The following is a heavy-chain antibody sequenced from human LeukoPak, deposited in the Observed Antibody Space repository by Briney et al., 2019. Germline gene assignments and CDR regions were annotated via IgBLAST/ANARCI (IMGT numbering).Heavy chain of an antibody. CDR2: ISSDNGDT. D-gene: IGHD4-23*01. V-gene: IGHV1-18*01. Sequence: GASVQVSCKASRYIFTSYGITWVRQAPGQGLEWMGWISSDNGDTKYAQKVQGRVTVTTDTSTSTAYMELRSLSLGDTAVYYCARGDYGGGFDYWGQGTLVTVSS. J-gene: IGHJ4*02. CDR3: ARGDYGGGFDY. CDR1: RYIFTSYG.